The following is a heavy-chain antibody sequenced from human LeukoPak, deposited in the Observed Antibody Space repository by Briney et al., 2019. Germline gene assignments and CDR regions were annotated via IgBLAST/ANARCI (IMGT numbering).Heavy chain of an antibody. CDR3: ARRPRDGWYFDY. Sequence: GGSLRLSCAASGFTFSSYDMHWVRQATGKGLEWVSAIGTAGDTYYPGSVKGRFTISRENAKNSLYLQMNSLRAGDTAVYYCARRPRDGWYFDYWGQGTQVTVSS. J-gene: IGHJ4*02. V-gene: IGHV3-13*01. CDR2: IGTAGDT. CDR1: GFTFSSYD. D-gene: IGHD5-24*01.